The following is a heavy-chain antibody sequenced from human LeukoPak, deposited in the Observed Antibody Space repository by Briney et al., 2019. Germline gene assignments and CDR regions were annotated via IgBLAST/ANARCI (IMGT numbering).Heavy chain of an antibody. Sequence: SQTLSLTCTVSGGSISSGSYYWSWIRQPAGKGLEWIGRIYTSGSTNYNPSLKSRVTISVDTSTNQFSLKLSSVTAADTAVYYCARDGPALDPWGQGTLVTVSS. CDR1: GGSISSGSYY. CDR3: ARDGPALDP. V-gene: IGHV4-61*02. J-gene: IGHJ5*02. CDR2: IYTSGST.